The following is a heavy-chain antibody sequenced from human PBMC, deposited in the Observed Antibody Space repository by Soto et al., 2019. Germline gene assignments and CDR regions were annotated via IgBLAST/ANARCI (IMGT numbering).Heavy chain of an antibody. Sequence: EVQLVESGGGLVKPGGSLRLSCAASGFTFSSYSMNWVRQAPGKGLEWVSSISSSSSYIYYADSVKGRFTISRDNAKNSLYLQMNSLRAEDTAVYYCAREPHSVSYPDVWGQGTTVTVSS. J-gene: IGHJ6*02. CDR3: AREPHSVSYPDV. CDR2: ISSSSSYI. CDR1: GFTFSSYS. D-gene: IGHD1-26*01. V-gene: IGHV3-21*01.